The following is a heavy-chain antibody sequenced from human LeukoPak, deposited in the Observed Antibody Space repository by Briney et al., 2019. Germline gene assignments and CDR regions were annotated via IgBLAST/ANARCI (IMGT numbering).Heavy chain of an antibody. CDR1: GLTLSGSW. J-gene: IGHJ4*02. D-gene: IGHD6-19*01. CDR2: IKPDGSEE. Sequence: GGSLRLSCAASGLTLSGSWMSWVRQPPGKRPEWTANIKPDGSEEYYADSVKGRFTISRDNARNSLYLQMNSLRAEDTAVYYCARTTRSITVAPYYFDYWGQGTLVTVSS. CDR3: ARTTRSITVAPYYFDY. V-gene: IGHV3-7*05.